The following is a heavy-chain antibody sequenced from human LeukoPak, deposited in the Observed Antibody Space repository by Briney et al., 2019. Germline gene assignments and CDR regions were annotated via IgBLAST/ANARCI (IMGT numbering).Heavy chain of an antibody. J-gene: IGHJ4*02. CDR1: GGSISSYY. V-gene: IGHV4-59*01. CDR2: IYYSGST. CDR3: ARGWGPYYFDY. D-gene: IGHD3-16*01. Sequence: SETLSLTCTVSGGSISSYYWSWIRQPPGKGLEWIGYIYYSGSTNYNPSLKSRVTISVDTSKYQFSLKLSSVTAADTAVYYCARGWGPYYFDYWGQGTLVTVSS.